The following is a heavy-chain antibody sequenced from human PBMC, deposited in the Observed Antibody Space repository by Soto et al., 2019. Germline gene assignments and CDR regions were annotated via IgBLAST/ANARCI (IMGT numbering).Heavy chain of an antibody. J-gene: IGHJ6*02. V-gene: IGHV1-18*01. D-gene: IGHD1-7*01. Sequence: GASVKVSCKASGYTFTNSGISWVRQAPGQGLEWMGWIGAYNGHTKYAQKLQGRVTMTTDTSTSTAYMELRSLKSDDTAVYYCARDLTRRTTGTYYYDMDVWGQGTTVTVSS. CDR2: IGAYNGHT. CDR3: ARDLTRRTTGTYYYDMDV. CDR1: GYTFTNSG.